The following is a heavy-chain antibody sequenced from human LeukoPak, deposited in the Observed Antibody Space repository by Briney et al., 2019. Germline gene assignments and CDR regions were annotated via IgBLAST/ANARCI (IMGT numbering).Heavy chain of an antibody. V-gene: IGHV3-23*01. D-gene: IGHD2-15*01. CDR1: GFTSSDYA. Sequence: PGGSLRLSCAASGFTSSDYAMSWVRQAPGKGLEWVSGISGSGGSTYYADSVKGRFAISRDNSKNTVYLRMNSLRAEDTAVYYCAKAIGTAVVADFDYWGQGTLVTVSP. CDR2: ISGSGGST. J-gene: IGHJ4*02. CDR3: AKAIGTAVVADFDY.